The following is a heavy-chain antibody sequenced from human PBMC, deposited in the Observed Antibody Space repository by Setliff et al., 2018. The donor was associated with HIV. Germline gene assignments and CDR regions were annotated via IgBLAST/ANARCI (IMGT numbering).Heavy chain of an antibody. CDR3: ARDRRYYDSRQPWAFDI. CDR1: GFTFSTYS. Sequence: GESLTISCKGSGFTFSTYSMNWVRQAPGKGLEWVSYISSVGTIYYADSVKGRFTISRDNARNSLYLQMDSLRAEDTALYYCARDRRYYDSRQPWAFDIWGQGTMVTVSS. V-gene: IGHV3-48*01. J-gene: IGHJ3*02. D-gene: IGHD3-22*01. CDR2: ISSVGTI.